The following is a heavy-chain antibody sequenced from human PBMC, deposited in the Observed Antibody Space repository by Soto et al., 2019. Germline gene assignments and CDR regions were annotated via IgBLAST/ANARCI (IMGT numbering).Heavy chain of an antibody. V-gene: IGHV1-58*01. D-gene: IGHD5-12*01. CDR3: AAEGVATNTYYYYGMDV. J-gene: IGHJ6*02. Sequence: SVKVSCKASGFTFTSSAVQWVRQARGQRLEWIGWIVVGSGNTNYAQKFQERVTITRDMSTSTAYMELSSLRSEDTAVYYCAAEGVATNTYYYYGMDVWGQGTTVTV. CDR1: GFTFTSSA. CDR2: IVVGSGNT.